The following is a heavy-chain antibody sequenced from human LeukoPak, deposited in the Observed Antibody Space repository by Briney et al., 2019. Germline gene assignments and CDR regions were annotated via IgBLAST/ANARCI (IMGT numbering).Heavy chain of an antibody. CDR1: GVIISSYA. J-gene: IGHJ5*02. V-gene: IGHV3-23*01. CDR3: AKDRVSPGFNWYDP. Sequence: GGSLRLSCAASGVIISSYAMSWVRQAPGKGLEWVSAINGRGDNTYYADFVKGRFTISRDNSKSTVYLQMNSLRTEDTAVYYCAKDRVSPGFNWYDPWGQGTLVTVSS. D-gene: IGHD2/OR15-2a*01. CDR2: INGRGDNT.